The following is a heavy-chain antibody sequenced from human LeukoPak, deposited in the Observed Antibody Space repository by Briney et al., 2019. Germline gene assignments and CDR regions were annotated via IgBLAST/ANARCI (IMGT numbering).Heavy chain of an antibody. Sequence: PGGSLRLSCIASGFTFSDDWMSWVRQAPGKGLEWVAKINPDGSEKYYVDSVKGRFSISRDNAKKSLYLQMNSLRVEDTAVYYCGRGGSQRVSSWGQGTLVTVSS. J-gene: IGHJ4*02. D-gene: IGHD2-8*01. CDR1: GFTFSDDW. V-gene: IGHV3-7*01. CDR2: INPDGSEK. CDR3: GRGGSQRVSS.